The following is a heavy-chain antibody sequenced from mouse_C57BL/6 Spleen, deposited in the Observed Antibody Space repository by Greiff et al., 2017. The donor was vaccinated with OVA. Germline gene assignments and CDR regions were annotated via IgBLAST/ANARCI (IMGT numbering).Heavy chain of an antibody. Sequence: EVQLQQSGPELVKPGASVKISCKASGYSFTDYNLNWVKQSNGKSLEWIGVINPNYGTSSYNQKFKGKATLTVDQSSSTAYMQLNSLTSEDSAVYYCARSADYDVKDYYFDYWGQGTTLTVSS. D-gene: IGHD2-4*01. CDR3: ARSADYDVKDYYFDY. CDR1: GYSFTDYN. V-gene: IGHV1-39*01. J-gene: IGHJ2*01. CDR2: INPNYGTS.